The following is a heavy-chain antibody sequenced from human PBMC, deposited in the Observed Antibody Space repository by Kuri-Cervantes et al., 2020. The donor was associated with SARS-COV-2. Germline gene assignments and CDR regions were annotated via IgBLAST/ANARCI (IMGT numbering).Heavy chain of an antibody. D-gene: IGHD1-26*01. CDR3: AKGLGASSDYYYCYYMDV. V-gene: IGHV3-30*02. CDR1: GFTFSSYG. J-gene: IGHJ6*03. Sequence: GESLKISCAASGFTFSSYGMHWVRQAPGKGLEWVAFIRYDGSNKYYADSVKGRFTISRDNSKNTLYLQMNSLRAEDTAVYYCAKGLGASSDYYYCYYMDVWGKGTTVTVSS. CDR2: IRYDGSNK.